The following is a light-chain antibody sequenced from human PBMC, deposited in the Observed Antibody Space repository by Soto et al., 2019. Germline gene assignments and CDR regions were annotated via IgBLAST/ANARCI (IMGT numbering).Light chain of an antibody. CDR2: LVS. Sequence: DDVVTQYPLSLSVTLGQAASISCRSSQSLVYSDGRTYLNWFHQRPGQSPRRLIYLVSNRDPGVPDRFRGRGSGTDFTLKISRVEDEDVGIYYCMQGTLWPFSFGPGTRADIK. V-gene: IGKV2-30*01. CDR1: QSLVYSDGRTY. J-gene: IGKJ3*01. CDR3: MQGTLWPFS.